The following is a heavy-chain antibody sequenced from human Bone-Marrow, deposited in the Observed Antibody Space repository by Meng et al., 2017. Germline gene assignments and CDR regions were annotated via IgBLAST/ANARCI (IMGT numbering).Heavy chain of an antibody. J-gene: IGHJ4*02. CDR2: INAGNGNT. CDR1: GYTFTSYA. D-gene: IGHD6-13*01. CDR3: ARVPAMGSSWSQYDY. V-gene: IGHV1-3*01. Sequence: AEVKKPGASVKVSCKASGYTFTSYAMHWVRQAPGQRLEWMGWINAGNGNTKYSQKFQGRVTITRDTSASTAYMELSSLRSEDTAVYYCARVPAMGSSWSQYDYWGQGTLVTVSS.